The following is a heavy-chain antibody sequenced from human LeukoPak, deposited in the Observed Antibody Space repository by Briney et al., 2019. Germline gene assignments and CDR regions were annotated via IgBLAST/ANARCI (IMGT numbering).Heavy chain of an antibody. D-gene: IGHD3-10*01. CDR2: ISAYNGNT. J-gene: IGHJ6*02. Sequence: ASVKVSCKASGYTFTSYGISWVRQAPGQGLEWMGWISAYNGNTNYAQKLQGRVTMTTDTSTSTAYMGLRRLRSDDTAVYYCARDRPDYYGSGSYYNVKYGMDVWGQGTTVTVSS. CDR1: GYTFTSYG. V-gene: IGHV1-18*01. CDR3: ARDRPDYYGSGSYYNVKYGMDV.